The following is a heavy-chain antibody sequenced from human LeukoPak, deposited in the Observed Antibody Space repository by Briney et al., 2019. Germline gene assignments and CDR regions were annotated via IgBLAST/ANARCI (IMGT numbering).Heavy chain of an antibody. CDR1: GGSISSGGYS. CDR3: ARGRGYGYFDY. Sequence: PSETPSLTCAVSGGSISSGGYSWSWIRQPPGKGLEWIGYIYYSGSTYYNPSLKSRVTISVDTSKNQFSLKLSSVTAADTAVYYCARGRGYGYFDYWGQGTLVTVSS. D-gene: IGHD5-12*01. CDR2: IYYSGST. J-gene: IGHJ4*02. V-gene: IGHV4-30-4*07.